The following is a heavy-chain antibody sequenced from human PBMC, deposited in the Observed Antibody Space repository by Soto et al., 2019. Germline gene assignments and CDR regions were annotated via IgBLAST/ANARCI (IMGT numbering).Heavy chain of an antibody. J-gene: IGHJ4*02. CDR3: ARRHHEFDWGSYFGH. CDR2: IHSSGST. V-gene: IGHV4-39*01. Sequence: QVQLQESGPGLVKPSETLSLTCAVSAESITSSRSYWVWIRQPPGKGLEWIGYIHSSGSTYYNPSLNSRIYISVDTSKNQLSLSLNSVTAADTAVYYCARRHHEFDWGSYFGHWGQGTLVTVSS. D-gene: IGHD3-16*01. CDR1: AESITSSRSY.